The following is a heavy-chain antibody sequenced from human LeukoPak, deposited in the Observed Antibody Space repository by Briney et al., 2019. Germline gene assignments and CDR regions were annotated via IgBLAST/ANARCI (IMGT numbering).Heavy chain of an antibody. Sequence: ASVKVSCKASGYTFTGYYMHWIRQAPGQGLEWMGWINPTSGGTNYAQKFQGRVTMTRDTSISTAYMELSRLRSDDSAVYYCARNDYSNYVGYWYLDLWGRGTPVTVSS. V-gene: IGHV1-2*02. CDR2: INPTSGGT. J-gene: IGHJ2*01. CDR1: GYTFTGYY. D-gene: IGHD4-11*01. CDR3: ARNDYSNYVGYWYLDL.